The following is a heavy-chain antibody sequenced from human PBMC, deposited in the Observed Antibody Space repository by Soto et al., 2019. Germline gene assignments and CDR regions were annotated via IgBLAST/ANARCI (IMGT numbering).Heavy chain of an antibody. CDR3: ARAPNYYYYMDG. J-gene: IGHJ6*03. CDR1: GDSISSSHW. V-gene: IGHV4-4*02. CDR2: VFHTGPT. Sequence: SETLSLTCNVSGDSISSSHWWTWARQAPGMGLEWIGEVFHTGPTNYNPSLKSRVTISMDKSKNLFSLKITSVTAADTAVYYCARAPNYYYYMDGWGKGSTVTVSS.